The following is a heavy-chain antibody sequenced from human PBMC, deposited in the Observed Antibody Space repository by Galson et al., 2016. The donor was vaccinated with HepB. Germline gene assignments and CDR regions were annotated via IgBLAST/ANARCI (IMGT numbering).Heavy chain of an antibody. Sequence: CAISGDSVTNNGAAWTWIRQPPSRGLEWLGRTYYRSKWFNDYEAYVKSRITINPDTSKNQFSLQLNSVTPEDTAVYYCARDKYDSSGHRKFDYWGQGTLVTVSS. CDR2: TYYRSKWFN. CDR3: ARDKYDSSGHRKFDY. D-gene: IGHD3-22*01. CDR1: GDSVTNNGAA. V-gene: IGHV6-1*01. J-gene: IGHJ4*02.